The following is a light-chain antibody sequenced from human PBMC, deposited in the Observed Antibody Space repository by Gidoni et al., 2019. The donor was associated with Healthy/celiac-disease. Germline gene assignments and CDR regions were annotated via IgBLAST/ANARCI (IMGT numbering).Light chain of an antibody. J-gene: IGKJ2*01. CDR1: QSISSY. CDR3: QQSYSTPQT. Sequence: IQMTQSPSSLSASVGDRVTITCRASQSISSYLNWYQQKPGKAPKLLIYAASSFQSGVPSRFSGSGSGTDFTLTISSLQPEDFATYYCQQSYSTPQTFGQGTKLEIK. V-gene: IGKV1-39*01. CDR2: AAS.